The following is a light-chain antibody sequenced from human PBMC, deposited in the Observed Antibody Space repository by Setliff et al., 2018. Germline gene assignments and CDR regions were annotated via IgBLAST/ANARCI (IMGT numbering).Light chain of an antibody. J-gene: IGLJ1*01. CDR1: SSDVGGYNY. CDR3: SSYAGSSTLYV. CDR2: DVS. V-gene: IGLV2-14*03. Sequence: QSVLTQPPSASGSPGQSVTISCTGTSSDVGGYNYVSWYQQHPGKAPKLMIYDVSNRPSGVSNRFSGSKSANTASLTISGLQAEDEADYYCSSYAGSSTLYVFGTGTKVTV.